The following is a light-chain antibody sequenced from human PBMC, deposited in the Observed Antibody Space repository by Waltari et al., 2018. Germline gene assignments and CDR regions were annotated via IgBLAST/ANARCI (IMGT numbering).Light chain of an antibody. CDR3: QALDRNVNGVT. Sequence: QSVLTQPPSVSGAPGQRVTISCLIETTYPVNWYQQIPGNAPKLLIYNDRLRPSDVPDRFSASRSGSSASLAISALLTEDEADYYCQALDRNVNGVTFGGGTRLTVL. V-gene: IGLV1-40*01. CDR2: NDR. J-gene: IGLJ2*01. CDR1: ETTYP.